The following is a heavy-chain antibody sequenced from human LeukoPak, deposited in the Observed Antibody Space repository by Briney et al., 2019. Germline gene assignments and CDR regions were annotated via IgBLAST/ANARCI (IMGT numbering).Heavy chain of an antibody. D-gene: IGHD2-15*01. CDR2: TRDDASKT. CDR3: ANGDCRGGRCSSGAH. CDR1: GFTFRSYG. Sequence: PRGSPRLSCTGSGFTFRSYGMHGVRQAPGKGLWWVAYTRDDASKTWYGGSVKGRFTISRDNSKNTLYLHMNSVRGEDTAMYYCANGDCRGGRCSSGAHWGQGTLVTVSS. V-gene: IGHV3-30*02. J-gene: IGHJ4*02.